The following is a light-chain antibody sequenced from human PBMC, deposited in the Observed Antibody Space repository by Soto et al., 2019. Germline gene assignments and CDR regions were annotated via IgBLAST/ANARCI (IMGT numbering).Light chain of an antibody. CDR2: DVR. V-gene: IGLV2-14*01. CDR1: SSDVGGYNF. J-gene: IGLJ1*01. Sequence: QSVLTQHASVSGCPGQSITISCTGTSSDVGGYNFVSWYQQHPGKAPKLMIYDVRNRPSGVSNRVSGSEAVNTASLTISGLQAEDEADYYCSSYTSISTYVFGTGNKVTVL. CDR3: SSYTSISTYV.